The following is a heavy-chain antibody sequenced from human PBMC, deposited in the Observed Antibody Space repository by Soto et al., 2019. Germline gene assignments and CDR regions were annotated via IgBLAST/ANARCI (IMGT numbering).Heavy chain of an antibody. Sequence: ASVKVSCKASGYTFPSYAMHWVRQAPGHSHERMGWSNGGNGNTKYSKKFQGRVTITRDTSASTAYMELSSLRSEDTAVYYCARCKEISMVRAPQTLNNYYYYGMGVWGQGTTVTVSS. CDR3: ARCKEISMVRAPQTLNNYYYYGMGV. V-gene: IGHV1-3*01. D-gene: IGHD3-10*01. CDR1: GYTFPSYA. CDR2: SNGGNGNT. J-gene: IGHJ6*02.